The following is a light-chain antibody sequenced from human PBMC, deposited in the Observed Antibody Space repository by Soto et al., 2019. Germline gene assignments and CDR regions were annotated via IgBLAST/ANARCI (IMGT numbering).Light chain of an antibody. Sequence: DIQMTQSPSSVSASVGDRVTITCRSSQGLSSWLGWYQQKPGKAPKLLIYAASSLQSGVPSRFSGSGSGTDFTLTISSLQTADFATYYGQQANSFPFTCGGGPKVEIK. CDR2: AAS. CDR3: QQANSFPFT. V-gene: IGKV1D-12*01. CDR1: QGLSSW. J-gene: IGKJ4*01.